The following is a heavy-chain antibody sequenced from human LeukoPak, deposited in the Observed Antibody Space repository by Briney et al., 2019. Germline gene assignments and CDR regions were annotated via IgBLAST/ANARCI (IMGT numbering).Heavy chain of an antibody. Sequence: PGGSLRLSCAASGFTFSSYAMSWVRQAPGKGLEWVSSIGSSGSTFYGDSVKGRFTISRDNSQDTLFLQMNSLRVEDTAIYYCAKASAWYISSWYLAYWGQGILVTVSS. D-gene: IGHD6-13*01. J-gene: IGHJ4*02. CDR3: AKASAWYISSWYLAY. CDR1: GFTFSSYA. V-gene: IGHV3-23*01. CDR2: IGSSGST.